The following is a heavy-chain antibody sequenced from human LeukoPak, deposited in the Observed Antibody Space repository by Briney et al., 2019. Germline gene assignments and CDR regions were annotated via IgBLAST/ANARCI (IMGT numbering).Heavy chain of an antibody. CDR1: GGSISSYY. CDR3: ARGGFRWFDP. Sequence: PETLSLTCTVSGGSISSYYWSWIRQPPGKGLEWIGYIYYSGSTNYNPSLKSRVTISVDTSKNQFSLKLSSVTAADTAVYYCARGGFRWFDPWGQGTLVTVSS. V-gene: IGHV4-59*01. J-gene: IGHJ5*02. CDR2: IYYSGST.